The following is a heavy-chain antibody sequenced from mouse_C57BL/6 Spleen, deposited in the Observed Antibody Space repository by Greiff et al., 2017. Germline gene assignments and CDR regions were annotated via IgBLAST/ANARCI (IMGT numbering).Heavy chain of an antibody. CDR3: ARDSNYEDYFDY. D-gene: IGHD2-5*01. CDR2: IDPNSGGT. Sequence: QVQLKQPGAELVKPGASVKLSCKASGYTFTSYWMHWVKQRPGRGLEWIGRIDPNSGGTKYNEKFQSKATLTVDKPSSTAYMQLSSLTSEDSAVYYCARDSNYEDYFDYWGQGTTLTVSS. CDR1: GYTFTSYW. J-gene: IGHJ2*01. V-gene: IGHV1-72*01.